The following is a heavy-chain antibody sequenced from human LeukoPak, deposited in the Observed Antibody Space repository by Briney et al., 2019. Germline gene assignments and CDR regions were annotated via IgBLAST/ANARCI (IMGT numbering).Heavy chain of an antibody. V-gene: IGHV4-34*01. J-gene: IGHJ6*02. CDR2: INHSGST. Sequence: PSETLSLTWAVYGGSFSGYYWSWIRKPPGKGLEWIGEINHSGSTNYNPSLKSRVTISVDTSKNQFSLKLSSVTAADTAVYYYARLTGTEAGYGMDVWGQGTTVTVSS. CDR1: GGSFSGYY. D-gene: IGHD1-20*01. CDR3: ARLTGTEAGYGMDV.